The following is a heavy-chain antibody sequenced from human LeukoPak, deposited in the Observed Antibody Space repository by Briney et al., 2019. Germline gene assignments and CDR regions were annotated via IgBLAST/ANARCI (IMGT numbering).Heavy chain of an antibody. V-gene: IGHV1-2*04. D-gene: IGHD1-26*01. CDR1: GYTFTGYY. CDR3: ASGASVGAFPFDY. Sequence: GASVKVSCKASGYTFTGYYMHWVRQAPGQGLEWTGWINPNSGGTNYAQKFQGWVTMTRDTSISTAYMELSRLRSDDTAVYYCASGASVGAFPFDYWGQGTLVTVSS. J-gene: IGHJ4*02. CDR2: INPNSGGT.